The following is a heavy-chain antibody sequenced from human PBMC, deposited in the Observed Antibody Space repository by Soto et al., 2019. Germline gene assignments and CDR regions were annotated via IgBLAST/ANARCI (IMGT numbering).Heavy chain of an antibody. D-gene: IGHD5-18*01. Sequence: QVQLQESGPGLVKPSETLSLTCTVSGGSVSSGSYYWSWIRQPPGKGLEWIGHIYYSGSTNYNPSLKRRVTISVDTSKNQFSLKLSSVTAADTAVYYCARISGYSYGLPPYFDYWGQGTLVTVSS. CDR2: IYYSGST. CDR1: GGSVSSGSYY. J-gene: IGHJ4*02. CDR3: ARISGYSYGLPPYFDY. V-gene: IGHV4-61*01.